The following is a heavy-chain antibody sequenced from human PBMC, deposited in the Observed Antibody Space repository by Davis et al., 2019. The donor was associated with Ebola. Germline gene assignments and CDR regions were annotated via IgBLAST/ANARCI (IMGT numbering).Heavy chain of an antibody. CDR3: ATIEALGLVAIRDYQDYAMDV. Sequence: GESLKISCEASGFIFSHYAIHWVRRTPGEGLQWVAIISHDGRDAYYSESVEGRFSVSRDTNTVNLHMRSLRTEDTAVYYCATIEALGLVAIRDYQDYAMDVWGKGTRVTVSS. D-gene: IGHD3-10*01. V-gene: IGHV3-30*04. CDR2: ISHDGRDA. CDR1: GFIFSHYA. J-gene: IGHJ6*04.